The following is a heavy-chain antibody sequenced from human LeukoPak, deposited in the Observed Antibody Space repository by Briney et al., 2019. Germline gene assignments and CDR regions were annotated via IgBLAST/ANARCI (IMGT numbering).Heavy chain of an antibody. J-gene: IGHJ4*02. CDR3: ARDPPSAYTSPWFYFDY. D-gene: IGHD6-6*01. CDR2: TWYDGSNK. V-gene: IGHV3-33*01. Sequence: GRSLRLSCAASGFTFTNYGMHWVRQAPGKGLEWVAVTWYDGSNKYYADSVKGRFTISRDNSKNTLYLQMNSLRAEDTAVYCCARDPPSAYTSPWFYFDYWGQGTLVTVSS. CDR1: GFTFTNYG.